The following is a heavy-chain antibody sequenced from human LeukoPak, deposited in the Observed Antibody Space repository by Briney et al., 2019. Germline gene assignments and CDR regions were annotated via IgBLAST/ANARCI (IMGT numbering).Heavy chain of an antibody. Sequence: SETLSLTCTVSGGSISSGDYYWSWIRQPPGKGLEWIGYIYYSGSTYYNPSLKSRVTISVDTSKNQFSLKLSSVTAADTAVYYCARDQPVTTAYGMDVWGQGTTVTVSS. V-gene: IGHV4-30-4*01. CDR2: IYYSGST. J-gene: IGHJ6*02. CDR3: ARDQPVTTAYGMDV. CDR1: GGSISSGDYY. D-gene: IGHD1-14*01.